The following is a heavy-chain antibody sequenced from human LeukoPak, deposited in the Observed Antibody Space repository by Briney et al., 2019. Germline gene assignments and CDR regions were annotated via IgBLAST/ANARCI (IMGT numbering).Heavy chain of an antibody. CDR3: AKTQAGAGSYYYYYYMDV. CDR1: GFTFSNHW. J-gene: IGHJ6*03. Sequence: GGSLRLSCAASGFTFSNHWMSWVRQAPGKGLEWVANIKQDGRVKYYVGSVKGRFTISRDNAENSLYLQMNSLRAEGTAVYYCAKTQAGAGSYYYYYYMDVWGNGTTVTVSS. CDR2: IKQDGRVK. D-gene: IGHD6-13*01. V-gene: IGHV3-7*01.